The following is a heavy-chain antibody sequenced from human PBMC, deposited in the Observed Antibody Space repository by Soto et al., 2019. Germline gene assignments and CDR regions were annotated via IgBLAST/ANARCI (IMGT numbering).Heavy chain of an antibody. CDR1: GFTFGDYA. CDR2: IRSKAYGGTT. CDR3: TRCPWIQLWPGEDYFDY. J-gene: IGHJ4*02. D-gene: IGHD5-18*01. Sequence: PGGSLRLSCTASGFTFGDYAMSWFRQAPGKGLEWVGFIRSKAYGGTTEYAASVKGRFTISRDDSKSIAYLQMNSLKTEDTAVYYCTRCPWIQLWPGEDYFDYWGQGTLVTVPS. V-gene: IGHV3-49*03.